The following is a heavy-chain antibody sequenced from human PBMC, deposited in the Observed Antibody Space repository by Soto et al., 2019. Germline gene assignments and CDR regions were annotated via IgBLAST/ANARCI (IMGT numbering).Heavy chain of an antibody. D-gene: IGHD4-17*01. Sequence: GGSLRLSCAASGFTFSSYGMHWVRQAPGKGLEWVAVIWYDGSNKYYADSVKGRFTISRDNSKNTLYLQMNSLGAEDTAVYYCARGKGTVTTARYYYYGMDVWGQGTTVTVSS. CDR3: ARGKGTVTTARYYYYGMDV. CDR2: IWYDGSNK. CDR1: GFTFSSYG. V-gene: IGHV3-33*01. J-gene: IGHJ6*02.